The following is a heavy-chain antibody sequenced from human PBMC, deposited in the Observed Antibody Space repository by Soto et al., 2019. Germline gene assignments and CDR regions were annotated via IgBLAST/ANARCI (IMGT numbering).Heavy chain of an antibody. D-gene: IGHD3-10*01. Sequence: ASVKVSCKVSGYTLTELSMHWVRQAPGKGLEWMGSFEPEDGETIYAKNIQGRVTLTGDTSADTAYKEMSSLRSEDTAMYYCATVDYYGSGYDYWGQGSLVTVSS. V-gene: IGHV1-24*01. CDR1: GYTLTELS. CDR3: ATVDYYGSGYDY. J-gene: IGHJ4*02. CDR2: FEPEDGET.